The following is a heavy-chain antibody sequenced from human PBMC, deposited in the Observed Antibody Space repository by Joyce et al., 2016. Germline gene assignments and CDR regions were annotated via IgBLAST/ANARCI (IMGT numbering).Heavy chain of an antibody. J-gene: IGHJ4*02. CDR2: ISTYNGNA. CDR1: GYTFTNYG. Sequence: QVQLVQSGAEVQKPGASVKVSCKTSGYTFTNYGLSWVRQAPGQGLEGMGRISTYNGNADYAPKFQGRVTMTRDTSTSTAYMELRSLRSDDTAVYYCARSVMGATIDYWGQGTLVTVSS. D-gene: IGHD1-26*01. CDR3: ARSVMGATIDY. V-gene: IGHV1-18*01.